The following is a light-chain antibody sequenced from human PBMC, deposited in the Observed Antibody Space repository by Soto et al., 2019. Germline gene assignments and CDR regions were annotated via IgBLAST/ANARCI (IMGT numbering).Light chain of an antibody. CDR3: QQYGSSPGT. CDR2: GAS. J-gene: IGKJ1*01. Sequence: EIVLTQSPGTLSLTPGERATLSCRASQSVSSSYFAWYQQKPGQAPRLLIYGASSRATGIPDRFSGSGSGTAFTLTISRLEPEDFAVYYCQQYGSSPGTFGQGTKVEIK. CDR1: QSVSSSY. V-gene: IGKV3-20*01.